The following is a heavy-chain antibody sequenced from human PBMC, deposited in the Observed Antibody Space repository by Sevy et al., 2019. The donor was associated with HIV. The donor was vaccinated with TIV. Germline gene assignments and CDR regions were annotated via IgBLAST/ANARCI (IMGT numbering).Heavy chain of an antibody. J-gene: IGHJ4*02. CDR3: ARHSSGYYFYFEY. CDR1: GGSISSHY. Sequence: SETLSLTCTVSGGSISSHYWNWIRQPAGKGLEWIGRIYTSGSTNYNPSLKSRVTMSIDTSKNQFSLKLGSVTAADTAVYYCARHSSGYYFYFEYWGQGTLVTVSS. V-gene: IGHV4-4*07. D-gene: IGHD3-22*01. CDR2: IYTSGST.